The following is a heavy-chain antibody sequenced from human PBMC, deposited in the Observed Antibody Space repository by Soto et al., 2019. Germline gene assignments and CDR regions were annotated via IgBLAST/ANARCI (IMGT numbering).Heavy chain of an antibody. CDR2: ISSSGTYT. CDR3: ARGGGASGYDFYYYGMDV. J-gene: IGHJ6*02. Sequence: PGGSLRLSCAASGFTFNTYSMNWVRQAPGKGLEWVSSISSSGTYTYYSDSLEGRITISRDNANNSLYLQMNSLTAEDTAIYFCARGGGASGYDFYYYGMDVWGQGTKFTVSS. V-gene: IGHV3-21*01. D-gene: IGHD5-12*01. CDR1: GFTFNTYS.